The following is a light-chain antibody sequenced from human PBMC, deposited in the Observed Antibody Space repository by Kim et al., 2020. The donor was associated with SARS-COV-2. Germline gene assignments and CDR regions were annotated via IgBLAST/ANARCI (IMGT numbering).Light chain of an antibody. V-gene: IGLV1-47*01. CDR3: ASWDDSLSGLV. J-gene: IGLJ2*01. CDR2: RNN. Sequence: GQMFTISCSGSSSNIGSDYAYWYQQLPGTAPKVLIYRNNQRPSGVPDRFSGSKSDTSASLAISGLRSEDEGDYYCASWDDSLSGLVFGGGTQLTVL. CDR1: SSNIGSDY.